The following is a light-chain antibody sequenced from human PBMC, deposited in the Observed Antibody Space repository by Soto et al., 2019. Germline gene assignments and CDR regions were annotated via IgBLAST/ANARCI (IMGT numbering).Light chain of an antibody. J-gene: IGKJ1*01. CDR3: QQYDSTPRT. Sequence: DIVMTQSPDSLAVSLGERATINCKSSQSVLYSSNNKNYLAWYQQKPGQPPKLLIYWASTRESGVPDRFSGSGSGTDFTLTSSSLQAEDGAVYYCQQYDSTPRTFGQGTKVEIK. V-gene: IGKV4-1*01. CDR1: QSVLYSSNNKNY. CDR2: WAS.